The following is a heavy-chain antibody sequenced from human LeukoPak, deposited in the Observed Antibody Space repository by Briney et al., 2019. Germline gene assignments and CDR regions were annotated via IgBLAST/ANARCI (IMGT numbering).Heavy chain of an antibody. CDR3: AKDILERGDAFDI. CDR1: GFTFDDYA. CDR2: ISWNSGSI. Sequence: GGSLRLSCAASGFTFDDYAMHWVRRAPGKGLEWVSGISWNSGSIGYADSVKGRFTISRDNAKNSLYLQMNSLRAEDTALYYCAKDILERGDAFDIWGQGTMVTVSS. D-gene: IGHD1-1*01. J-gene: IGHJ3*02. V-gene: IGHV3-9*01.